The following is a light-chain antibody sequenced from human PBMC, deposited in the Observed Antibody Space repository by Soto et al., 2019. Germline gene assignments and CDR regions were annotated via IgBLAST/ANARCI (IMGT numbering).Light chain of an antibody. CDR2: EVS. CDR1: SSDVGGYNY. J-gene: IGLJ2*01. Sequence: QSALTQPASVSGSPGQSITISCTGTSSDVGGYNYVSWYQQHPSIAPKLMISEVSNRPSGVSNRFSGSKSGNTASLTISGLQAEDEADYYCSSYTSSSTLVFGGGTKLTVL. CDR3: SSYTSSSTLV. V-gene: IGLV2-14*01.